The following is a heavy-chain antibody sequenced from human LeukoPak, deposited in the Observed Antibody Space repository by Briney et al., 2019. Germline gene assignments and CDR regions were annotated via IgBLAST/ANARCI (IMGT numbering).Heavy chain of an antibody. CDR1: GFTFSSYG. CDR2: ISYDGSNK. Sequence: GRSLRLSCAASGFTFSSYGMHWVRQAPGKGLEWVAVISYDGSNKYYADSVKGRFTISRDNSKNTLYLQMNSLRAEDTAVYYCAKDRYYYGSGSYYNDYFDYWGQGTLVTVSS. V-gene: IGHV3-30*18. J-gene: IGHJ4*02. D-gene: IGHD3-10*01. CDR3: AKDRYYYGSGSYYNDYFDY.